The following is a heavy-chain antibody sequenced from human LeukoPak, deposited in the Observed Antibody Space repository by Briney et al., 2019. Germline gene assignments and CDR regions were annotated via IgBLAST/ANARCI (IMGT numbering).Heavy chain of an antibody. Sequence: SETLSLTCAVSGGSISSGGYSWSWIRQPPGEGLGWIGYIYYSGSAYYNPSLKSRVTISVDRSKNQFSLKLSSVTAADTAVYYCARVEYCSSTTCPGISYWGQGTLVTVSS. CDR2: IYYSGSA. D-gene: IGHD2-2*01. CDR3: ARVEYCSSTTCPGISY. V-gene: IGHV4-30-2*01. CDR1: GGSISSGGYS. J-gene: IGHJ4*02.